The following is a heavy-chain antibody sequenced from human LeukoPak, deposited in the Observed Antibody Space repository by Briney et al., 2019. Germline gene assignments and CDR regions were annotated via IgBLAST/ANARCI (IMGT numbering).Heavy chain of an antibody. V-gene: IGHV3-7*01. D-gene: IGHD6-19*01. CDR1: GFTFSSYW. CDR3: ARDVGSGWSVGQKGDY. J-gene: IGHJ4*02. CDR2: IKQEGSEK. Sequence: PGGSLRLSCAASGFTFSSYWMSWVRQAPGKGLEWVANIKQEGSEKYYVDSVKGRFTISRDNAKSSLYLQMNSLRAEDTAVYYCARDVGSGWSVGQKGDYWGQGTLVTVPS.